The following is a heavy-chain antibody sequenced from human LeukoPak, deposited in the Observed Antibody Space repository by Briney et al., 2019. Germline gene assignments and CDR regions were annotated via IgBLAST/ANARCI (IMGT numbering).Heavy chain of an antibody. V-gene: IGHV4-34*01. Sequence: SETLSLTCAVYGESFSGYYWSWIRQPPGKGLEWIGEINHSGSTNYNPSLKSRVTISVDTSKNQFSLKLSSVTAADTAVYYCARGPAAAVVSGFDPWGQGTLVTVSS. CDR1: GESFSGYY. D-gene: IGHD6-13*01. CDR3: ARGPAAAVVSGFDP. CDR2: INHSGST. J-gene: IGHJ5*02.